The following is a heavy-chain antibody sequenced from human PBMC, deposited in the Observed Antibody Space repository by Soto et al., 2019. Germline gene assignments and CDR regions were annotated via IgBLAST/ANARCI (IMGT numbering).Heavy chain of an antibody. CDR3: AKNQGVELVPLATVDWFDP. CDR1: GFTFEDYA. D-gene: IGHD1-26*01. CDR2: ISWDSRRV. J-gene: IGHJ5*02. V-gene: IGHV3-9*01. Sequence: GGSLRLSWAVSGFTFEDYAMHWVRQATGKGLEWVSGISWDSRRVAYADSVKGRFTISRDNSKSTVYLELNNLSAEDTAVYHCAKNQGVELVPLATVDWFDPWGQGSVVTVS.